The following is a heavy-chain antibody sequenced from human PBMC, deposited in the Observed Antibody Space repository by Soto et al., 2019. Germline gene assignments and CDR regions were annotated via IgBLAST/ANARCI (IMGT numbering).Heavy chain of an antibody. J-gene: IGHJ5*02. CDR2: INPNSGGT. V-gene: IGHV1-2*04. D-gene: IGHD1-1*01. CDR3: AREVDWNDWKWFDP. CDR1: GYTVTGYY. Sequence: QVQLVQSGAEVKKPGASVKVSYKASGYTVTGYYMHWVRQAPGQGLEWMGWINPNSGGTNYAQKFQGWVTMTRDTSISTAYMELSRLRSDDTAVYYCAREVDWNDWKWFDPWGQGTLVTVSS.